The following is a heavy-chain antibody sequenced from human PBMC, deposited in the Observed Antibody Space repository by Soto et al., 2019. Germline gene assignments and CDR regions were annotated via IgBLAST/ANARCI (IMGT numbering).Heavy chain of an antibody. J-gene: IGHJ4*02. CDR1: GGSVSSGSYY. V-gene: IGHV4-61*01. Sequence: SETLSLTCTVSGGSVSSGSYYWSWIRQPPGKGLEWIGYIYYSGSTNYNPSLKSRVTISVDTSKNQFSLKLSSVTAADTAVYYCARDSSRGSYRPNFDYWGQGTLVTVSS. CDR2: IYYSGST. CDR3: ARDSSRGSYRPNFDY. D-gene: IGHD3-16*02.